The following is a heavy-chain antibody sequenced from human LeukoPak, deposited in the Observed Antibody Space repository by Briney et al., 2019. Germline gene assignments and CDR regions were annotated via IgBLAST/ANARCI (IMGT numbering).Heavy chain of an antibody. CDR1: GYTFTNYG. CDR3: AALSRDDAFDI. CDR2: ISAYNGNT. V-gene: IGHV1-18*01. J-gene: IGHJ3*02. Sequence: GASVKVSCKASGYTFTNYGISWVRQAPGQGLEWMGWISAYNGNTNYAQKLQGRVTMTTDTSTSTAYMELSRLTSDDTAVYYCAALSRDDAFDIWGQGTMVTVSS.